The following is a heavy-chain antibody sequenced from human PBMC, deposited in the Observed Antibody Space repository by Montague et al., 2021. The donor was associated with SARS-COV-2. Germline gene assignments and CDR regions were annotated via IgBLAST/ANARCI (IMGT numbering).Heavy chain of an antibody. J-gene: IGHJ4*02. D-gene: IGHD6-19*01. CDR3: ARDIAVAGLFDY. CDR1: GGSISSSNW. Sequence: SETLSLTCAVSGGSISSSNWWSWVRQPPGKGLEWIGEIYHSGSTKYNPSLRSRVTISVDKSKNQFSLRLSSVTAADTAMYYCARDIAVAGLFDYWGQGTLVTVSS. V-gene: IGHV4-4*02. CDR2: IYHSGST.